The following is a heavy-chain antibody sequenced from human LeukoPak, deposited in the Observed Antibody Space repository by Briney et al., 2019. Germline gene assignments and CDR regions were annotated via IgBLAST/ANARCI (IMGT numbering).Heavy chain of an antibody. J-gene: IGHJ4*02. CDR1: GGSISSSSYY. Sequence: SETLSLTCTVSGGSISSSSYYWGWIRQPPGKGLEWIGSIYYSGSTYYNPSLKSRVTISVDTSKNQFSLKLSSVTAADTAVYYCARLDSSGWQYYFDYWGQGTLVTASS. CDR3: ARLDSSGWQYYFDY. V-gene: IGHV4-39*01. CDR2: IYYSGST. D-gene: IGHD6-19*01.